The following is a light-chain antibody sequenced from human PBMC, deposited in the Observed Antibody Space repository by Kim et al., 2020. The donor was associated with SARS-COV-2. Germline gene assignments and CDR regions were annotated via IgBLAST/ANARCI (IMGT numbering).Light chain of an antibody. Sequence: TLSPGERATLSCRASQSVNTYLAWYRQKPGQAPRPRIFDASNRDTGIPARFSGSGSGTDFTLTISSLEPEDFAVYYCQQRNNWLTFGGGTKVDIK. J-gene: IGKJ4*01. CDR2: DAS. V-gene: IGKV3-11*01. CDR3: QQRNNWLT. CDR1: QSVNTY.